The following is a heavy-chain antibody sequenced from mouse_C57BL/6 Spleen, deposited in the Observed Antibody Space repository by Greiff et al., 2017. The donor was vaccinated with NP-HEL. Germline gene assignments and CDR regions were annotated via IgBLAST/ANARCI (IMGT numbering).Heavy chain of an antibody. Sequence: LQESGAELVRPGTSVKMSCKASGYTFTNYWIGWAKQRPGHGLEWIGDIYPGGGYTNYNEKFKGKATLTADKSSSTAYMQFSSLTSEDSAIYYCARSGGYYFDYWGQGTTLTVSS. J-gene: IGHJ2*01. V-gene: IGHV1-63*01. D-gene: IGHD1-1*02. CDR1: GYTFTNYW. CDR2: IYPGGGYT. CDR3: ARSGGYYFDY.